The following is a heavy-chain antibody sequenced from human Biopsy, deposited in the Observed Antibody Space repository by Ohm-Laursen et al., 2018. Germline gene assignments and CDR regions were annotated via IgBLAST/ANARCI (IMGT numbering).Heavy chain of an antibody. CDR2: INHSGRT. D-gene: IGHD3-22*01. V-gene: IGHV4-34*01. CDR3: VRGVDYYDPYHYYALDV. CDR1: GESFNGYY. J-gene: IGHJ6*02. Sequence: GTLSLTCAVYGESFNGYYWSWIRQTPGKGLEWIGEINHSGRTNYNPSLKSRVTISVDTSKNQFSLKVRSVTAADTSVYYCVRGVDYYDPYHYYALDVWGQGTTVTVSS.